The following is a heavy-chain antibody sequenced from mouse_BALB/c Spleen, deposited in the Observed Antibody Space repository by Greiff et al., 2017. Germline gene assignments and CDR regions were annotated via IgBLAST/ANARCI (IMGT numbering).Heavy chain of an antibody. CDR2: ISSGGST. CDR3: ARYYGNYGGYFDY. CDR1: GFTFSSYA. Sequence: EVKVVESGGGLVKPGGSLRLSCAASGFTFSSYAMSWVRQTPEKRLEWVASISSGGSTYYPDSVKGRFTISRDNARNILYLQMSSLRSEDTAMYYCARYYGNYGGYFDYWGQGTTLTVSS. V-gene: IGHV5-6-5*01. J-gene: IGHJ2*01. D-gene: IGHD2-1*01.